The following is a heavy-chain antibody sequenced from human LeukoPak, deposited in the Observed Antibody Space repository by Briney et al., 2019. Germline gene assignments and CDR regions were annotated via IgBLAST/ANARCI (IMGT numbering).Heavy chain of an antibody. CDR2: ISSSSSTI. D-gene: IGHD4-17*01. CDR3: ARDFRPAPYGIGAFDI. J-gene: IGHJ3*02. CDR1: GFTFSSYS. V-gene: IGHV3-48*01. Sequence: GGSLRLSCAASGFTFSSYSMNWVRQAPGKGLEWVSYISSSSSTIYYADSVKGRFTISRDNAKNSLYLQMNSLRAEDTAVYYCARDFRPAPYGIGAFDIWGQGTMVTVSS.